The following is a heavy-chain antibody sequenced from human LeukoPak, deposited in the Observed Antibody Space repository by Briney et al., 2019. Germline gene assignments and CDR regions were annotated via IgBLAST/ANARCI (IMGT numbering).Heavy chain of an antibody. D-gene: IGHD2-21*01. CDR2: INPSGGST. V-gene: IGHV1-46*01. CDR1: GYTFTGHY. J-gene: IGHJ3*02. Sequence: GASVKVSCKASGYTFTGHYMHWVRQAPGQGLEWMGIINPSGGSTSYAQKFQGRVTMTRDTSTSTVYMELSSLRSEDTAVYYCARDQRGLESVVVAFDIWGQGTMVTVSS. CDR3: ARDQRGLESVVVAFDI.